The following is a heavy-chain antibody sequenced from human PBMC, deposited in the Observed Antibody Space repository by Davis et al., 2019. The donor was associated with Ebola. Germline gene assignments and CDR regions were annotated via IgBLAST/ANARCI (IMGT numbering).Heavy chain of an antibody. CDR2: IYSGGST. CDR1: GFTVSSNY. CDR3: ARGPAAAGYFDY. J-gene: IGHJ4*02. D-gene: IGHD6-13*01. Sequence: GESLKISCAASGFTVSSNYMSWVRQAPGKGLEWVSVIYSGGSTYYADSVKGRFTISRDNSKNTLYLQMNSLRAEDTAVYYCARGPAAAGYFDYWGQGTLVTVSS. V-gene: IGHV3-53*01.